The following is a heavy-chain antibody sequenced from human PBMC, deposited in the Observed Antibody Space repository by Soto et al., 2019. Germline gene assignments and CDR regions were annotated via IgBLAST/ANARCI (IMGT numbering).Heavy chain of an antibody. CDR1: GFTFSSYG. CDR3: AKDRNGYFDY. D-gene: IGHD1-1*01. Sequence: GGCLRLSCAASGFTFSSYGMHWVRQAPGKGLEWVAVISYDGSNKYYADSVKGRFTISRDNSKNTLYLQMNSLRAEDTAVYYCAKDRNGYFDYWGQGTLVTVSS. CDR2: ISYDGSNK. V-gene: IGHV3-30*18. J-gene: IGHJ4*02.